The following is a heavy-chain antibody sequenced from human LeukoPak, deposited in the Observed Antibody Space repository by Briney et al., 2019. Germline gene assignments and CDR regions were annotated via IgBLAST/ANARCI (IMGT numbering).Heavy chain of an antibody. V-gene: IGHV4-38-2*02. Sequence: SETLSLTCTVSGYSISSGYYWGWIRQPPGKGLEWIGSIYHCGSTYYNPSLKSRVTISVDTSKNQFSLKLSSVTAADTAVYYCARWVAVRFDPWGQGTLVTVSS. CDR1: GYSISSGYY. CDR3: ARWVAVRFDP. CDR2: IYHCGST. J-gene: IGHJ5*02. D-gene: IGHD2-15*01.